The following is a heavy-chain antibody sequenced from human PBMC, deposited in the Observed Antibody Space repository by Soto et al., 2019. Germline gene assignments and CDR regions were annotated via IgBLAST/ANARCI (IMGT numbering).Heavy chain of an antibody. CDR2: IMPLYAKP. Sequence: QVQLVQSGAEVNKPGSSVKVSGKASGGTFNTYTISWVRQVPGQGLEWMGGIMPLYAKPTYAQTFQGRLMIAADEHTNTVYMELSSLRSEDTALYYCASLNNWSSGDGRIDVWGRGTAGSVSS. CDR1: GGTFNTYT. V-gene: IGHV1-69*01. J-gene: IGHJ6*02. D-gene: IGHD1-20*01. CDR3: ASLNNWSSGDGRIDV.